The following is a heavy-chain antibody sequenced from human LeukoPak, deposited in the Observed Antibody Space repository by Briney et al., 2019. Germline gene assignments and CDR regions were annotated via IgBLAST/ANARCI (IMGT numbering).Heavy chain of an antibody. V-gene: IGHV4-34*01. CDR2: INRSGST. Sequence: SETLSLTCAVYRGSFSGYYWSWIRQPPGKGLGWIGEINRSGSTNYNPSLKSRVTISVDTSKNQFSLKLNSVTAADTAVYYCARRWGYNFGYWGQGTLVTVSS. CDR3: ARRWGYNFGY. D-gene: IGHD5-24*01. J-gene: IGHJ4*02. CDR1: RGSFSGYY.